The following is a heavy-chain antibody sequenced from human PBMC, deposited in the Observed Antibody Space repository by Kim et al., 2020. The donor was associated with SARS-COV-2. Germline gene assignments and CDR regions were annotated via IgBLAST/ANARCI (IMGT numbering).Heavy chain of an antibody. J-gene: IGHJ4*02. CDR3: ARHNYGSGSYLFDY. V-gene: IGHV4-59*08. D-gene: IGHD3-10*01. Sequence: NPSLKSRVTISVDTSKNQFSLKLSSVTAADTAVYYCARHNYGSGSYLFDYWGQGTLVTVSS.